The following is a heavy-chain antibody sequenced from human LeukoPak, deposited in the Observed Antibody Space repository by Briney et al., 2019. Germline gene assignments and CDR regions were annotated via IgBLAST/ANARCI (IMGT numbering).Heavy chain of an antibody. D-gene: IGHD3-10*01. J-gene: IGHJ5*02. CDR3: ARDTMVRGVIWFDP. CDR2: ISYDGSNK. V-gene: IGHV3-30*03. CDR1: GFTFSSYG. Sequence: GRSLRLSCAASGFTFSSYGMHWVRQAPGKGLEWVAVISYDGSNKYYADSVKGRFTISRDNAKNSLYLQMNSLRAEDTAVYYCARDTMVRGVIWFDPWGQGTLVTVSS.